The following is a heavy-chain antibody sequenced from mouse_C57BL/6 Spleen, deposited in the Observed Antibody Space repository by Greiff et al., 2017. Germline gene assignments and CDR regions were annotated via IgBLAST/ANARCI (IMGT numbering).Heavy chain of an antibody. J-gene: IGHJ3*01. Sequence: VQLQQSGTVLARPGASVKMSCKTSGYTFTSYWMHWVKQRPGQGLEWIGAIYPGNSDTSYNQKFKGKAKLTAVTSASTAYMELSSLTNEDSAVYYCTLDYYGSSPAWFAYWGQGTLVTVSA. V-gene: IGHV1-5*01. CDR2: IYPGNSDT. CDR1: GYTFTSYW. D-gene: IGHD1-1*01. CDR3: TLDYYGSSPAWFAY.